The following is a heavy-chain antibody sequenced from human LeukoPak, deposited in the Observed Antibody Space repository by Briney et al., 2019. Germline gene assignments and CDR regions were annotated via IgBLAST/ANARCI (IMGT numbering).Heavy chain of an antibody. D-gene: IGHD2-2*02. CDR3: ARGDIVVLPAGIPHNWFDP. V-gene: IGHV1-2*02. CDR2: INPNSGGT. J-gene: IGHJ5*02. Sequence: RGASVTVSCKVSGYTLTELSMHWVRQAPGQGLEWMGWINPNSGGTNYAQKFQGRVTMTRDTSISTAYMELSRLRSDDTAVYYCARGDIVVLPAGIPHNWFDPWGQGTLVTVSS. CDR1: GYTLTELS.